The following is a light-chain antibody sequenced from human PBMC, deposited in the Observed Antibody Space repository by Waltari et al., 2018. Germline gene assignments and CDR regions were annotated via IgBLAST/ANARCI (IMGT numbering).Light chain of an antibody. J-gene: IGKJ1*01. CDR3: QQYNHYPWT. V-gene: IGKV1-5*03. CDR1: QSISDW. CDR2: KTS. Sequence: IQMTQSPSTLSVSEGDRVTITCRASQSISDWLAWYQQKPGKAPKLLMYKTSTLQGGVPSRFSGGGSDTEFTLTISSLQPDDFATYYCQQYNHYPWTFGPGTKVEVK.